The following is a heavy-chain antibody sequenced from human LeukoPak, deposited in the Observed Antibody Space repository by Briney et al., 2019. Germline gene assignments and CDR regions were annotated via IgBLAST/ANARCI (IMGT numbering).Heavy chain of an antibody. Sequence: PSETLSLTCTVSGGSISSYYWSWIRQPPGKGLEWIGYIYYSGSTNYNPSLKSRVTISVDTSKNQFSLKLSSVTAADTAVYYCARGRRYFDILTGYSLDAFDIWGQGTMVTVSS. V-gene: IGHV4-59*12. J-gene: IGHJ3*02. D-gene: IGHD3-9*01. CDR2: IYYSGST. CDR1: GGSISSYY. CDR3: ARGRRYFDILTGYSLDAFDI.